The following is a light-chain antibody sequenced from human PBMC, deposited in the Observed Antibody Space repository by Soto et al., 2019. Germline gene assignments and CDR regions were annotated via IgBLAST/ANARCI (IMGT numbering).Light chain of an antibody. V-gene: IGKV3-20*01. CDR2: GAS. Sequence: EIVLTQSPDTLSLSPGERATLSCRASQSVSNNYLAWYQQKPGQAPRLLIYGASSRPYGIPDKFSGSGAGADFTHTINRLEPEDFAVYYCQQYDTSPYTFAQGTKVGI. CDR1: QSVSNNY. CDR3: QQYDTSPYT. J-gene: IGKJ2*01.